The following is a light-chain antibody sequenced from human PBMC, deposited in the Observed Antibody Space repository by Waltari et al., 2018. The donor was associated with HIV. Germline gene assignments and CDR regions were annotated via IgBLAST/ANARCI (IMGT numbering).Light chain of an antibody. V-gene: IGLV1-47*01. CDR1: TSHIGSNY. J-gene: IGLJ2*01. CDR2: MNE. Sequence: QSVVTQPPSASGTLGQRVTLSCSGGTSHIGSNYVYWYQHLPGTSPKLLIYMNERRPSGVPDRISCSKSGTSASLAISGLRSEDEADYYCASWDDSLGGYWIFGGGTNLTVL. CDR3: ASWDDSLGGYWI.